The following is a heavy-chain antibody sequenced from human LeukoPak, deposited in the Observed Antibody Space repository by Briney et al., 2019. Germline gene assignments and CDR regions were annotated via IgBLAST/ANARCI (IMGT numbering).Heavy chain of an antibody. CDR3: SLLAVASPQDY. V-gene: IGHV3-48*03. J-gene: IGHJ4*02. CDR1: GFTFSTYE. D-gene: IGHD6-19*01. Sequence: GGSLRLSCAASGFTFSTYEMHWVRQAPGKGLEWVSDISSSGSTIYYADSVKGRFTTSRDNAKNLLYLQMHSLRAEDTAVYYCSLLAVASPQDYWGQGTLVTGSS. CDR2: ISSSGSTI.